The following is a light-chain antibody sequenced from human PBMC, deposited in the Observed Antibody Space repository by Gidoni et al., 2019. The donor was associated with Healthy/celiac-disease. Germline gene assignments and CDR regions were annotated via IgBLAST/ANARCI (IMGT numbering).Light chain of an antibody. CDR2: RNN. J-gene: IGLJ2*01. CDR1: SSNIGSNY. V-gene: IGLV1-47*01. CDR3: AAWDDSLSVV. Sequence: QSVLTPPPSASGTPGQRVTISCSGSSSNIGSNYVYWHQQLPGTAPKLLIYRNNQRPSGVPDRFSGSKSGTSASLAISGLRSEDEADYYCAAWDDSLSVVFGGGTKLTVL.